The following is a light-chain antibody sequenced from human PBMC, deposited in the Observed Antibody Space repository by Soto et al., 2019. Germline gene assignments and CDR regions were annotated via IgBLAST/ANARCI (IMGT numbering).Light chain of an antibody. CDR1: QGINSA. V-gene: IGKV3-15*01. J-gene: IGKJ1*01. CDR2: GAS. CDR3: HQYDDWPPA. Sequence: EIVMTQSPVTLSVSLGERATLSCRASQGINSALAWFQQKPGQAPRLLIYGASTRATGVPARFSGSGSGTEFTLTISSLKSEDFAVYYCHQYDDWPPAFGQGTKVEVK.